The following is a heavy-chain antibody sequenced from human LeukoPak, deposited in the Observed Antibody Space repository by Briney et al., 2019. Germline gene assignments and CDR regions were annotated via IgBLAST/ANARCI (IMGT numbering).Heavy chain of an antibody. CDR3: ARLYYDSSGYYYFDY. CDR1: GGSISYYY. J-gene: IGHJ4*02. Sequence: SETLSLTCTVSGGSISYYYWNWIRQLPGKGLGWIGYIYYSGSTNYNPSLKSRVTISVDTSKNQFSLKLSSVTAADTAVYYCARLYYDSSGYYYFDYWGQGTLVTVPS. CDR2: IYYSGST. D-gene: IGHD3-22*01. V-gene: IGHV4-59*01.